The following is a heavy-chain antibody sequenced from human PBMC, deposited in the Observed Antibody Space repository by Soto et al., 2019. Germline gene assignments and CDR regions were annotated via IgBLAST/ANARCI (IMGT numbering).Heavy chain of an antibody. CDR2: MNPNSGNT. CDR1: GYTFTSYD. Sequence: ASVKVSCKASGYTFTSYDINRLRQATGQGLEWMGWMNPNSGNTGYAQKFQGRVTMTRNTSISTAYMELSSLRSEDTAVYYCSSGRFGELGDYYGMDVWGQGTTVTVSS. CDR3: SSGRFGELGDYYGMDV. J-gene: IGHJ6*02. D-gene: IGHD3-10*01. V-gene: IGHV1-8*01.